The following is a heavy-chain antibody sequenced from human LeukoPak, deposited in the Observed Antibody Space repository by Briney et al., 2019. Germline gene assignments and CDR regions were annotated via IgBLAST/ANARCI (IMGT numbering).Heavy chain of an antibody. CDR1: EFTFSDYG. V-gene: IGHV3-30*03. D-gene: IGHD1-14*01. CDR2: ISYDGSNK. J-gene: IGHJ5*02. Sequence: GGSLRLSCAASEFTFSDYGMHWVRQAPGKGLEWVALISYDGSNKYYADSVKGRFTISRDNSKNTLYLQLNSLRAEDTAVYYCARGDKQLLFNRNKGGFDPWGQGALVTVSS. CDR3: ARGDKQLLFNRNKGGFDP.